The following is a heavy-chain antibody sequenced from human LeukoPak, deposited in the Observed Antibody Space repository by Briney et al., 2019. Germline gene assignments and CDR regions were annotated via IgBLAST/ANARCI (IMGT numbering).Heavy chain of an antibody. Sequence: GVSLRLSCAASGFTFDNYWMTWVRQAPGKGLEWVANINEDGSEKNYGDSVKGRFTTSRDNAKNSLYLQMNTLRVEDTAVYYCTRWDAFDIWGQGTMVTVSS. CDR2: INEDGSEK. V-gene: IGHV3-7*01. J-gene: IGHJ3*02. CDR1: GFTFDNYW. CDR3: TRWDAFDI.